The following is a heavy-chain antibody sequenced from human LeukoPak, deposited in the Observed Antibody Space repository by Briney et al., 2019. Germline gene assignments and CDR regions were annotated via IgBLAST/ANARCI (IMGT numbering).Heavy chain of an antibody. CDR2: ISGSGGST. D-gene: IGHD6-19*01. CDR1: GFTFSSYA. CDR3: AREIAVAYDY. V-gene: IGHV3-23*01. J-gene: IGHJ4*02. Sequence: GGSLRLSCAASGFTFSSYAMSWVRQAPGKGLEWVSAISGSGGSTYYADSVKGRFTISGDISKNTLYLQMNSLRAEDTAVYYCAREIAVAYDYWGQGTLVTVSS.